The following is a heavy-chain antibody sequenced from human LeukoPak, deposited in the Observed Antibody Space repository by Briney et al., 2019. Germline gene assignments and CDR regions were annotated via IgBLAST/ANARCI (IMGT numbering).Heavy chain of an antibody. D-gene: IGHD2-15*01. Sequence: GGSLRLSCAASGFIFSNYAMNWVRQAPGKGLEWVSSISGSGGRRYYADSVKGRFTISRDNSKNTLYVQMNSLRAEDTAVYYCARGGVVVVAATQYYWGQGTLVTVSS. CDR3: ARGGVVVVAATQYY. CDR2: ISGSGGRR. V-gene: IGHV3-23*01. CDR1: GFIFSNYA. J-gene: IGHJ4*02.